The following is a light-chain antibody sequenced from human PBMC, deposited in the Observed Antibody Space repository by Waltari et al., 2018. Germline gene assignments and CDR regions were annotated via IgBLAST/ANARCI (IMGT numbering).Light chain of an antibody. CDR3: MQALQTPPT. Sequence: DIVMTQTPLSLPVTPGEPASISCRSSQSLLHSNGNTYLYWYLQKPGQPPRPLIYRVSNRFSGVPDRFSGSGSGTDFTLKISRVEAEDVGVYYCMQALQTPPTFGGGTKVEIK. CDR1: QSLLHSNGNTY. V-gene: IGKV2-29*02. CDR2: RVS. J-gene: IGKJ4*01.